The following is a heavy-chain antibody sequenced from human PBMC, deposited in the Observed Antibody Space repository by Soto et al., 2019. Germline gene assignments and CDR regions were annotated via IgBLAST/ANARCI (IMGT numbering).Heavy chain of an antibody. D-gene: IGHD2-15*01. J-gene: IGHJ6*02. CDR3: ASRRRGGSFLGMDV. Sequence: SVKVSCKASGGTFSSYTISWVRQAPGQGLEWMGRIIPILGIANYAQKFQGRVTITADKSTSTAYMELSSLRSEDTTVYYCASRRRGGSFLGMDVWGQGTTVTVSS. CDR1: GGTFSSYT. CDR2: IIPILGIA. V-gene: IGHV1-69*02.